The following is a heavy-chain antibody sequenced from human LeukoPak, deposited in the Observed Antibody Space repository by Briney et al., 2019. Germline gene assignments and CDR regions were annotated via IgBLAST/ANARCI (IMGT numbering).Heavy chain of an antibody. CDR1: SGSFSNYY. Sequence: SETLSLTCAVYSGSFSNYYWSWIRQPPGKGLEWIGEINHSGSTNYNPSLKSRVTISVDTSKNQFSLKLSSVTAADTAVYYCARASNSKDYYYYYYYMDVWGKGTTVTVSS. CDR2: INHSGST. CDR3: ARASNSKDYYYYYYYMDV. V-gene: IGHV4-34*01. J-gene: IGHJ6*03. D-gene: IGHD4-11*01.